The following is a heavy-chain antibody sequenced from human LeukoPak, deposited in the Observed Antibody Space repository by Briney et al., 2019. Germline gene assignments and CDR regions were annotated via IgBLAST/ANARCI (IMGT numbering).Heavy chain of an antibody. CDR3: AATGDYDSSGYYDY. CDR1: GFTFTSSA. CDR2: IVVGSGNT. Sequence: ASVKVSCKASGFTFTSSAMQWVRQARGQRLEWIGWIVVGSGNTNYAQKFQERVTITRDMSTSTAYMELSSLRSEDTAGYYCAATGDYDSSGYYDYWGQGTLVTVSS. J-gene: IGHJ4*02. D-gene: IGHD3-22*01. V-gene: IGHV1-58*02.